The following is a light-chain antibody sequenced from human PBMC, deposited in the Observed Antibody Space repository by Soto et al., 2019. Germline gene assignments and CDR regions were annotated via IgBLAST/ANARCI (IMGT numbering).Light chain of an antibody. CDR2: GAS. CDR1: QSVSSNY. Sequence: EVMLTQSPGTLSLSPGERATLSCRASQSVSSNYLAWYQQKSGQALRLLIYGASNRATGIPDRFSGSGSGTDFTLTIRRLEPEDFAVYYCQQYDTSPRTFGQGTKVEFK. J-gene: IGKJ1*01. V-gene: IGKV3-20*01. CDR3: QQYDTSPRT.